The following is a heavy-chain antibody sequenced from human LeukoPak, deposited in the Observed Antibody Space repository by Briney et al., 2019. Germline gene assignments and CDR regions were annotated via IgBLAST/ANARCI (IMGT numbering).Heavy chain of an antibody. V-gene: IGHV4-4*09. CDR2: IYTSGST. D-gene: IGHD2/OR15-2a*01. J-gene: IGHJ4*02. Sequence: SETLSLTCTVSGGSIRTYYWNWIRQPPGKGLEWIGYIYTSGSTNYNPSLKSRVTMSLDTSENQFSLKLSSVTAADTAVYYCARGDFYRYYFDYWGQGTLVTVSS. CDR1: GGSIRTYY. CDR3: ARGDFYRYYFDY.